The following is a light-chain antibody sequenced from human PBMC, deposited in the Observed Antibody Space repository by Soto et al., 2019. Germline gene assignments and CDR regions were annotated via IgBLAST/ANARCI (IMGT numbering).Light chain of an antibody. J-gene: IGKJ1*01. CDR3: QQYGSSPT. Sequence: EIVLTQSPGTLSLSPGERATLSCRASPSVSSSYLAWYQQKPGQAPRLLIYGVSVRATGVPDRFSGSGSGTDFTLTISRLEPEDFAVYYCQQYGSSPTFGQGTKVEIK. CDR1: PSVSSSY. V-gene: IGKV3-20*01. CDR2: GVS.